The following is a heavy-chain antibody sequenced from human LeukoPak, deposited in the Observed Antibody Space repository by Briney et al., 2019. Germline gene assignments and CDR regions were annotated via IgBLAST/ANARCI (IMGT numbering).Heavy chain of an antibody. D-gene: IGHD3-10*01. CDR2: IHHSGRS. Sequence: SQTLSRTCTVSADSLSSGGHYWAWIRQFPGKGLESIGFIHHSGRSRHNPSLKDRVAISVDTSRKQFALKLSSVTAADTAMYYCARGGNRFGGFYFDYWGQGIQVIVSS. J-gene: IGHJ4*02. CDR1: ADSLSSGGHY. V-gene: IGHV4-31*03. CDR3: ARGGNRFGGFYFDY.